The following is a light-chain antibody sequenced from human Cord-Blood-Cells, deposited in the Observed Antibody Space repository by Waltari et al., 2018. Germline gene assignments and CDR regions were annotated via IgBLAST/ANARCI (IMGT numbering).Light chain of an antibody. CDR3: SSYTSSSTWV. CDR1: SSDVGGYNY. Sequence: ITISCTGTSSDVGGYNYVSWYQQHPGKAPKLMIYDVSNRPSGVSNRFSGSKSGNTASLTISGLQAEDEADYYCSSYTSSSTWVFGGGTKLTVL. J-gene: IGLJ3*02. CDR2: DVS. V-gene: IGLV2-14*04.